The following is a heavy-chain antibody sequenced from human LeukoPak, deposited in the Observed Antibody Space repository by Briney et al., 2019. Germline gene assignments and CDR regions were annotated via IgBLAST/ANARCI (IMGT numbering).Heavy chain of an antibody. V-gene: IGHV1-2*06. J-gene: IGHJ4*02. Sequence: ASVKVSCKAPGYTFTGYYMHWVRQAPGQGLEWMGRINPNSGGTNYAQKFQGRVTMTRDTSISTAYMELSRLRSDDTAVYYCARGEYSNYPKFVYWGQGTLVTVSS. CDR1: GYTFTGYY. CDR2: INPNSGGT. D-gene: IGHD4-11*01. CDR3: ARGEYSNYPKFVY.